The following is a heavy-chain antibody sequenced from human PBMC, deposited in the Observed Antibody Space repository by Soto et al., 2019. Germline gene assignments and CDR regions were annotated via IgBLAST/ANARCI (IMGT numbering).Heavy chain of an antibody. CDR3: ARSLLQGDF. V-gene: IGHV1-46*01. CDR2: INPNGGST. CDR1: GYTFIHYY. J-gene: IGHJ4*02. D-gene: IGHD2-21*01. Sequence: QVQLVQSGAEVKKPVASVKISCKASGYTFIHYYIHWVRQAPGQGLEWMAIINPNGGSTNYAQKFQGRVTVTSETSTTTVSMELNTLESDDTAVYFCARSLLQGDFWGQGTLVTVPS.